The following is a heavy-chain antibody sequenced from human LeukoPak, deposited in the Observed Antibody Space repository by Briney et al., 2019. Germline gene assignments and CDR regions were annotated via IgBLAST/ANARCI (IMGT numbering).Heavy chain of an antibody. CDR3: ATLTTEYSGSYPYYIDV. Sequence: ASVKVSCKVSGYTLTELSMHWVRQAPGKGLEWMGGFDPEDGETIYAQKFQGRVTMTEDTSTDTAYMELSSLRSEDTAVYYCATLTTEYSGSYPYYIDVWGKGTTVTLSS. D-gene: IGHD1-26*01. V-gene: IGHV1-24*01. CDR2: FDPEDGET. J-gene: IGHJ6*03. CDR1: GYTLTELS.